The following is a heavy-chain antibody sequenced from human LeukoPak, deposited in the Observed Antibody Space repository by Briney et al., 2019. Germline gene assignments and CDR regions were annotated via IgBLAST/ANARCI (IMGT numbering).Heavy chain of an antibody. CDR2: ISGSGGRT. J-gene: IGHJ4*02. CDR3: AKDICGGGNCYYGDYKYVDY. V-gene: IGHV3-23*01. Sequence: GGSLRLSCAASGFTFSSYAMSWIRQAPGKGLEWVSVISGSGGRTYYTDSVKGRFTISRDNSKSTLYLQMNSLRAEDTAVYYCAKDICGGGNCYYGDYKYVDYWGQGTLVTVSS. CDR1: GFTFSSYA. D-gene: IGHD2-15*01.